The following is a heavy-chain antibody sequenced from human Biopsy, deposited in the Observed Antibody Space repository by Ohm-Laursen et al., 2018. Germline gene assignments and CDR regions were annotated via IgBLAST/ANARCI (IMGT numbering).Heavy chain of an antibody. V-gene: IGHV4-30-4*08. CDR2: ISYSGTT. CDR1: GGSIGGGEYY. CDR3: VRGRSPATY. Sequence: TLSLTCTVSGGSIGGGEYYWNWIRQPPGKGLEWIGLISYSGTTFYNPSLESLLTISIDTSKNHFSLNLRSVTAADTAVYYCVRGRSPATYWGQGALVIVSS. J-gene: IGHJ4*02.